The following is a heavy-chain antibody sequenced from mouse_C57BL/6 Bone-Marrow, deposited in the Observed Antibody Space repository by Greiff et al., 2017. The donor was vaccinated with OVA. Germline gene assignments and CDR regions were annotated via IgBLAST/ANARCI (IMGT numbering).Heavy chain of an antibody. CDR1: VFNIKNTS. V-gene: IGHV14-3*01. CDR3: ARGNFGSSFYAMDY. Sequence: VQLQQSVAELVRPGASVKLSRTASVFNIKNTSMHWVKQRPEQGLEWIGRIDPANDNTKYAPKFQGKATMTADTSSNTAYLQLSSLSSEDTAVYCCARGNFGSSFYAMDYWGQGTSVTVSS. CDR2: IDPANDNT. D-gene: IGHD1-1*01. J-gene: IGHJ4*01.